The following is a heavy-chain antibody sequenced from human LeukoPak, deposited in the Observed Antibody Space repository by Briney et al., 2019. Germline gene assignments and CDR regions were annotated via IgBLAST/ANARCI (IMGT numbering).Heavy chain of an antibody. D-gene: IGHD3-16*02. J-gene: IGHJ4*02. V-gene: IGHV1-8*01. CDR1: GYTFTSYD. CDR3: ATVPYDYVWGSYRYTAADY. Sequence: GASVKVSCKASGYTFTSYDINWVRQATGQGLEWMGWMNPNSGNTGYAQKFQGRVTMTRNTSISTAYMELSSLRSEDTAVYYCATVPYDYVWGSYRYTAADYWGQGTLVTVSS. CDR2: MNPNSGNT.